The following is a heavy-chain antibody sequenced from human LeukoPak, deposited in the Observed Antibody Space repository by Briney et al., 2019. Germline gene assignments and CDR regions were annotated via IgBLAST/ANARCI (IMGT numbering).Heavy chain of an antibody. D-gene: IGHD2-2*01. Sequence: ASVKVSCKASGYTFTSYYMHWVRQAPGQGLEWMGIINPSGGSTSYAQKFQGRVTMTRDTSTSTVYMELSSLRSEDTAVYYCARDETNCSSTSCYPSNWFDPWGQGTQVTVSS. V-gene: IGHV1-46*01. J-gene: IGHJ5*02. CDR3: ARDETNCSSTSCYPSNWFDP. CDR1: GYTFTSYY. CDR2: INPSGGST.